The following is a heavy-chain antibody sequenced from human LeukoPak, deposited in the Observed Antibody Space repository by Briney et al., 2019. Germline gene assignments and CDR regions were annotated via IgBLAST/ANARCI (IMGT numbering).Heavy chain of an antibody. Sequence: GGSLRLSCAASGFTLSTYGMHWVRQAPGKGLEWVAVIWYDGSNKYYADSVQGRFTISRDNSKNTLYLQMNSLRAEDTAVYYCAREGYYGSGSYYNGVFDYWGQGTLVTLSS. CDR2: IWYDGSNK. V-gene: IGHV3-33*01. CDR1: GFTLSTYG. CDR3: AREGYYGSGSYYNGVFDY. D-gene: IGHD3-10*01. J-gene: IGHJ4*02.